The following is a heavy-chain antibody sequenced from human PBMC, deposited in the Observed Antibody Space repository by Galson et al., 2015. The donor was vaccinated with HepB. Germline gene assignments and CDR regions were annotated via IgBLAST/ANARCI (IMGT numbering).Heavy chain of an antibody. CDR1: GFTFSSYS. CDR3: ATSPTLTPGGNSPDY. D-gene: IGHD4-23*01. Sequence: SLRLSCAASGFTFSSYSMNWVRQAPGKGLEWVSSISSSSSYIYYADSVKGRFTISRDNAKNSLYLQMNSLRAEDTAVYYCATSPTLTPGGNSPDYWGQGTLVTVSS. V-gene: IGHV3-21*01. CDR2: ISSSSSYI. J-gene: IGHJ4*02.